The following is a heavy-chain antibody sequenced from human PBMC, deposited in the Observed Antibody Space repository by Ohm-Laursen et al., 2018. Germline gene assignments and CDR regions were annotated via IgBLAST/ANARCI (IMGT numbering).Heavy chain of an antibody. CDR2: IYYSGIT. CDR3: ASISYDFWNGYLGH. D-gene: IGHD3-3*01. CDR1: GYSISSGYY. V-gene: IGHV4-38-2*01. Sequence: SQTLSLTCAVSGYSISSGYYWGWIRQPPGKGLEWIGNIYYSGITYYNQSLKSRVTISIDASGNQFSLKLSSVTAADTAVYYCASISYDFWNGYLGHWGQGTLVTVSS. J-gene: IGHJ4*02.